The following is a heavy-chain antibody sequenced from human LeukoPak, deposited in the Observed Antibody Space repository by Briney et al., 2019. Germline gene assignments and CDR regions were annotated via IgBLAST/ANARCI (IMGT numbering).Heavy chain of an antibody. J-gene: IGHJ4*02. D-gene: IGHD6-19*01. CDR1: GVSISNYY. CDR3: ARAQGGGWFTYYFDS. CDR2: LSYSGTT. V-gene: IGHV4-59*01. Sequence: SETLSLTCTVSGVSISNYYWSWIRQSPGKGLEGIGYLSYSGTTSYNPPLKSQVTMSLDTSNNQFSLKLSSMSATDTASYYCARAQGGGWFTYYFDSWGQGALVTVSS.